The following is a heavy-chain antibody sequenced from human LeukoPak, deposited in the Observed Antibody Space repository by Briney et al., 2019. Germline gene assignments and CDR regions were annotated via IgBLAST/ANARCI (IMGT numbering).Heavy chain of an antibody. CDR3: ARHLTYGGWNS. V-gene: IGHV3-74*01. CDR2: INNDGSSA. CDR1: GVTFSSYW. D-gene: IGHD4-23*01. J-gene: IGHJ4*02. Sequence: GGSLRLSCAASGVTFSSYWMHWVRQAPGKGLVWVSRINNDGSSAYYADSVKGRFTISRDNAKNTLYLQMNSLRAEDTAVYYCARHLTYGGWNSWGQGTLVTVSS.